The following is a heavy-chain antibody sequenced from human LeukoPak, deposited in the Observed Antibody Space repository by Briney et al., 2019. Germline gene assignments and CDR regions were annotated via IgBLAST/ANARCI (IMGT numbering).Heavy chain of an antibody. V-gene: IGHV3-53*01. D-gene: IGHD6-13*01. CDR3: ARDRGRPSSSWAYYFDY. Sequence: GGSLRLSCAASGFTVSSDYMSWVRQAPGKGLEWVSVIYSGGSTYCADSVKGRFTISRDNSKNTLYLQMNSLRAEDTAVYYCARDRGRPSSSWAYYFDYWGQGTLVTVSS. J-gene: IGHJ4*02. CDR1: GFTVSSDY. CDR2: IYSGGST.